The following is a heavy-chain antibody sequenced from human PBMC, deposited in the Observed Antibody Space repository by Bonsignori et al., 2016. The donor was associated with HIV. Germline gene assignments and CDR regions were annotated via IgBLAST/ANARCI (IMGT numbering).Heavy chain of an antibody. V-gene: IGHV1-46*01. CDR2: INPSFGST. CDR3: ARDGDGHNSFWFLDL. D-gene: IGHD5-24*01. Sequence: WVRQAPGQSLEWMGMINPSFGSTSYAQKFQGRVTMTSDTSTSTVYMELSSLTSEDTAVYYCARDGDGHNSFWFLDLWGRGSLVTVSS. J-gene: IGHJ2*01.